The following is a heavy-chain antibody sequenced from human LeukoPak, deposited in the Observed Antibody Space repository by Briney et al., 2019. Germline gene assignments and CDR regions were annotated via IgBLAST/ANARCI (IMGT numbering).Heavy chain of an antibody. CDR3: ARDVRSKYYFDY. D-gene: IGHD3-3*01. J-gene: IGHJ4*02. V-gene: IGHV1-46*01. CDR2: INPSGGST. Sequence: ASVKVSCKASGYTFTSYYMHWVRQAPGQGLEWMAIINPSGGSTSYAQKFQGRVTMTRDTSTSTVYMELSSLRSEDTAVYYCARDVRSKYYFDYWGQGTLVTVSS. CDR1: GYTFTSYY.